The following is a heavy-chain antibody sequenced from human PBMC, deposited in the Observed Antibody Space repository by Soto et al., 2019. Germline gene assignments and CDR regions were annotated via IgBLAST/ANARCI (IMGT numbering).Heavy chain of an antibody. D-gene: IGHD2-2*01. CDR3: ARVADIVVVPAAIGGYYFDY. J-gene: IGHJ4*02. CDR2: IYHSGST. V-gene: IGHV4-30-2*01. CDR1: GGSISSGGYS. Sequence: QLQLQESGSGLVKPSQTLSLTCAVSGGSISSGGYSWRWIRQPPGKGLEWIGYIYHSGSTYYNPSRKSRVTISVDRSKNQFSLKLSSVTAADTAVYYCARVADIVVVPAAIGGYYFDYWGQGTLVTVSS.